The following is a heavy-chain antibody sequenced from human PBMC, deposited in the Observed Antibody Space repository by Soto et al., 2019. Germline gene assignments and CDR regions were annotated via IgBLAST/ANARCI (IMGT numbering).Heavy chain of an antibody. D-gene: IGHD7-27*01. CDR1: GYMFNNYF. J-gene: IGHJ4*02. V-gene: IGHV1-46*02. CDR2: INPNDGGT. CDR3: ARISSGVLGY. Sequence: QVQLVQSGAEVKKPGASVKVSCKTSGYMFNNYFVHWVRQAPGHGPEWMGIINPNDGGTTYAQSLQASVTMTRDRSTSTYYMELRRLRSEDTAIYYCARISSGVLGYWGQGTLVTVSS.